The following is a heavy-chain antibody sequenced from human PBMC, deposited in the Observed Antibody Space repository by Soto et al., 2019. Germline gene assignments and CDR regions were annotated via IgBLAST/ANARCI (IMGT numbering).Heavy chain of an antibody. CDR2: IIPIFGTA. J-gene: IGHJ6*02. CDR3: ARQGAHSDSYYYGMDV. V-gene: IGHV1-69*06. D-gene: IGHD4-4*01. CDR1: GGTFSSYG. Sequence: QVQLVQSGAEVKKPGSSVKVSCKASGGTFSSYGISWARQAPGQGLEWMGGIIPIFGTANYAQKFQGRVTITADKSTSTAYMELSSLRSEDTAVYYCARQGAHSDSYYYGMDVWGQGTTVTVSS.